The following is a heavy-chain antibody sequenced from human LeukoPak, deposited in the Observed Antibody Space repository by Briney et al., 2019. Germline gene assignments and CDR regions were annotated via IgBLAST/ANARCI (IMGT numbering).Heavy chain of an antibody. J-gene: IGHJ5*02. CDR2: INAGNGNT. CDR1: GYTFTNYA. V-gene: IGHV1-3*01. D-gene: IGHD6-19*01. CDR3: ARDYSSTSWFDP. Sequence: ASVKVSCKASGYTFTNYAMHWVRQAPGQRLEWMGWINAGNGNTKYSQKFQGRVTITRDTSASTAYMELSSLRSEDTAVYYCARDYSSTSWFDPWGQGTLVTVSS.